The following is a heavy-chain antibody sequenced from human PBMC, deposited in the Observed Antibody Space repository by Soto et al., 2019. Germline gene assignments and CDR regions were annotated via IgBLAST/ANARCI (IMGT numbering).Heavy chain of an antibody. Sequence: ASVKVSCKASGYTFTSYDMHWVRQAPGQGLEWMGIINPSGGSTSYAQKFQGRVTMTRDTSTSTVYMEVSSLRSEDTAVYYCSRVDPGETSPFDHWGQGTXVTVSS. CDR1: GYTFTSYD. J-gene: IGHJ4*02. CDR2: INPSGGST. V-gene: IGHV1-46*03. CDR3: SRVDPGETSPFDH. D-gene: IGHD3-10*01.